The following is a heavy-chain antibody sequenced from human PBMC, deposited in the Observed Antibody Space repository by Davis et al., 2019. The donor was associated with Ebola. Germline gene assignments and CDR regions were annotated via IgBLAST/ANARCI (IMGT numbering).Heavy chain of an antibody. J-gene: IGHJ3*02. D-gene: IGHD5-24*01. CDR3: AREGWLQFHDAFDI. Sequence: SVKVSCKASGGTFSSYAISWVRQAPGQRLEWMGGIIPIFGTANYAQKFQGRVTITADESTSTAYMELSSLRSEDTAVYYCAREGWLQFHDAFDIWGQGTMVTVSS. CDR1: GGTFSSYA. V-gene: IGHV1-69*13. CDR2: IIPIFGTA.